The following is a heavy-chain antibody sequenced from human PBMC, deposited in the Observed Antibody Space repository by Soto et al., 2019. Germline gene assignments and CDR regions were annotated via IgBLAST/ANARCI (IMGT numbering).Heavy chain of an antibody. CDR3: TTDALLGKLYLDFQY. Sequence: EVQLVESGGGSVKPGEFLRLSCAASGFTFSNAWMNWVRQAPGKGLEWVGRVKTKTHGGTTDYAAPVKGKLTVSSYDAKMTLYLKMNSLKTEDAAVYYCTTDALLGKLYLDFQYWGQRTVVNVSS. CDR2: VKTKTHGGTT. V-gene: IGHV3-15*07. CDR1: GFTFSNAW. J-gene: IGHJ1*01. D-gene: IGHD3-10*01.